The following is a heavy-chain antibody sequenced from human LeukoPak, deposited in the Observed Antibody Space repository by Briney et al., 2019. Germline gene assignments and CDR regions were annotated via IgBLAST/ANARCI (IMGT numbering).Heavy chain of an antibody. V-gene: IGHV3-30-3*01. CDR1: GFTFSSYA. CDR2: ISYDGSHK. Sequence: GGSLRLSCAASGFTFSSYAMHWVRQAPGKGLEWVAVISYDGSHKYYADSVKGRFTISRDNSKNTLYLQMNSLRAEDTAVYYCARDQEDKMHAFDIWGQGTMVTVSS. D-gene: IGHD5-24*01. J-gene: IGHJ3*02. CDR3: ARDQEDKMHAFDI.